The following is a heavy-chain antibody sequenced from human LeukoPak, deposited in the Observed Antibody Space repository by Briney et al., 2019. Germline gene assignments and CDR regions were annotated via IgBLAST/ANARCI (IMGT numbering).Heavy chain of an antibody. Sequence: PGGSLRLPCAASGFSFSDCSMHWVRQAPGKGLEWVAVIRYDGSDKTYADSVRGRFTISRDNSKNTLYLQLNSLRAEDTAVYYCARRDSYAFDIWGQGTMVTVSS. CDR3: ARRDSYAFDI. CDR2: IRYDGSDK. J-gene: IGHJ3*02. V-gene: IGHV3-33*01. CDR1: GFSFSDCS. D-gene: IGHD2-21*01.